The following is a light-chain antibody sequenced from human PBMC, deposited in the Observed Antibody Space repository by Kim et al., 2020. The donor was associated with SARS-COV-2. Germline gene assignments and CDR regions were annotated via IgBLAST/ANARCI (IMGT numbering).Light chain of an antibody. Sequence: ETVLTQSPGTLSLSPGERATLSCRASQSVSSSYVAWYQQKPGQAPRLLIYGASSRATGIPDRFSGSGSGTDFTLTISRLEPEDFAVYYCQHYGSPWTFGQGTKVDIK. V-gene: IGKV3-20*01. CDR1: QSVSSSY. CDR2: GAS. J-gene: IGKJ1*01. CDR3: QHYGSPWT.